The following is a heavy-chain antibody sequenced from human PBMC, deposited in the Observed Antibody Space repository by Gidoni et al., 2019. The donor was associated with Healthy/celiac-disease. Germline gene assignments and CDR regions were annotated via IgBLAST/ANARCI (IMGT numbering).Heavy chain of an antibody. CDR3: AREGPLRGYGDYRGYGMDV. V-gene: IGHV4-31*03. CDR1: GGSISRGGYY. CDR2: IYYSGST. D-gene: IGHD4-17*01. Sequence: QVQLQESGPGLVKPSQTLSLTCTVSGGSISRGGYYWSWIRQHPGKGLEWIGYIYYSGSTYYNPSLKSRVTISVDTSKNQFSLKLSSVTAADTAVYYCAREGPLRGYGDYRGYGMDVWGQGTTVTVSS. J-gene: IGHJ6*02.